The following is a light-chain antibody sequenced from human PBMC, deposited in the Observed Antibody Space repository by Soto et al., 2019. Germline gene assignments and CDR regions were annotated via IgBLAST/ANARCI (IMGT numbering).Light chain of an antibody. J-gene: IGLJ2*01. CDR2: DVS. V-gene: IGLV2-14*01. Sequence: QSALTQPASVSGSPGQSITISCTGTSSDVGGYNYVSWYQQHPGKAPKLMIYDVSNRPSGVSDPFSGSKSSNTASLTISGLQAEDEADYYCSSYTSSSTYVVFGGGTKLTVL. CDR1: SSDVGGYNY. CDR3: SSYTSSSTYVV.